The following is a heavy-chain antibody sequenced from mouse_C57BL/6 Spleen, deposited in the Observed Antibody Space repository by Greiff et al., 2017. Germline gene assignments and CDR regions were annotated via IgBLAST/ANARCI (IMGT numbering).Heavy chain of an antibody. Sequence: QVQLQQPGAELVRPGSSVKLSCKASGYTFTSYWMHWVKQRPIQGLEWICNSDPSDSETHYNQKFKDKATLTVDKSSSRAYMQLSSLTSEDSAVYYCARWGGSSWFAYWGQGTLVTVSA. CDR3: ARWGGSSWFAY. V-gene: IGHV1-52*01. CDR1: GYTFTSYW. D-gene: IGHD1-1*01. J-gene: IGHJ3*01. CDR2: SDPSDSET.